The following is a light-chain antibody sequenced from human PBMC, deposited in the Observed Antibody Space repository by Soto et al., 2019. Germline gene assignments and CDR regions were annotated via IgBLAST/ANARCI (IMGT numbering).Light chain of an antibody. J-gene: IGLJ1*01. V-gene: IGLV2-14*03. Sequence: QSALTQPASVSGSPGQSITISCTGTSSDVGAYNYVSWYQQHPGKAPKLMIYDVTNRPSGVSNRFSGSKSGYTASLTISGLQAEDEADYYSSSYTTSSTYVFGTGTKVTVL. CDR3: SSYTTSSTYV. CDR1: SSDVGAYNY. CDR2: DVT.